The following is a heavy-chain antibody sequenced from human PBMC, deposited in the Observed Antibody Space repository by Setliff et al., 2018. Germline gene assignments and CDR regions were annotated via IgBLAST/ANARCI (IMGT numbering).Heavy chain of an antibody. J-gene: IGHJ1*01. CDR2: INAGNGNT. V-gene: IGHV1-3*01. D-gene: IGHD5-12*01. CDR1: GYTFTSYA. CDR3: ASAHYYSGYIEYFQY. Sequence: ASVKVSCKASGYTFTSYAMHWVRQAPGQRLEWMGWINAGNGNTKYSQKFQGRVTITRDTSASTVYMELSSLRSEDTAVYYCASAHYYSGYIEYFQYWGQGTLVTVPQ.